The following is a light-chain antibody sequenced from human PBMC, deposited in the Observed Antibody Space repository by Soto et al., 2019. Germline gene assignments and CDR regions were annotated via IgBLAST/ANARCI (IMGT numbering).Light chain of an antibody. Sequence: IQMTQSPSSLSASVGDRVTITCRSSQEIGDYLNWFQQKPGKAPKLLIYDASYLADGVPSRFSGSGSGTDFTGTSTSLQPEDTATSYCQQYDNLPYSFGQGSKLEIK. V-gene: IGKV1-33*01. J-gene: IGKJ2*03. CDR3: QQYDNLPYS. CDR1: QEIGDY. CDR2: DAS.